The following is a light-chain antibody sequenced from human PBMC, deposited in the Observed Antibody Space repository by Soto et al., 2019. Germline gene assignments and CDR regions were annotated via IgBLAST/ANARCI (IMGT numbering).Light chain of an antibody. J-gene: IGKJ3*01. CDR2: DAS. CDR1: QDISNY. Sequence: DIQLTQSPSSLSASVGDRVTITCQASQDISNYLNWYQHKPGKAPKLLIYDASNLETGVPSRFSGSGSGTHFTFTINSLQTEDVATYYCQQYDVLPLSFGPGTKVHI. V-gene: IGKV1-33*01. CDR3: QQYDVLPLS.